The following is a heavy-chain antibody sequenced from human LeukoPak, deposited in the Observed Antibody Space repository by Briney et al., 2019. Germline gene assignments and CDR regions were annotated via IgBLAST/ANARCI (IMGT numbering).Heavy chain of an antibody. Sequence: GGSLRLSCAASGFTFSSYALSWVRQAPGKGLEWVSTVTGDGLTTFYADSVKGRFTIPRDNSKNTLYLQMNSLRAEDTALYYCAKSGSSWHDWFEPWGQGTLVTVSS. CDR3: AKSGSSWHDWFEP. D-gene: IGHD6-13*01. CDR1: GFTFSSYA. J-gene: IGHJ5*02. CDR2: VTGDGLTT. V-gene: IGHV3-23*01.